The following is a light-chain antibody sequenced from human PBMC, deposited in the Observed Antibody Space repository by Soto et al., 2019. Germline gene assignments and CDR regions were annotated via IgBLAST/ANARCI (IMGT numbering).Light chain of an antibody. CDR3: QQYGSSVT. V-gene: IGKV3-20*01. CDR1: QSVSSSY. CDR2: GAS. J-gene: IGKJ3*01. Sequence: EIVLTQSPGTLSLSPGERATLSCRASQSVSSSYLAWYQQKPGQAPRLLIYGASSRATGIPDRFSGSRSGTDFTLAISRLVPEDFAVYYCQQYGSSVTFGPGTKVDIK.